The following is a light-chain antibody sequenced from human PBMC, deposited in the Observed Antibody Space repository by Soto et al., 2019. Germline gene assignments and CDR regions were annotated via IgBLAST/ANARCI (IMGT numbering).Light chain of an antibody. V-gene: IGLV1-51*02. CDR3: GVWDSSLTGKV. CDR2: ESN. J-gene: IGLJ3*02. Sequence: QSVLTQPPSVSGAPGQNVTISCSGSSSNVGNDYVAWYQQVPGTAPKLLIFESNKRPPAIPDRFSGSRSGTSATLGITGLQTGDEDDYYCGVWDSSLTGKVFGGGTKVTVL. CDR1: SSNVGNDY.